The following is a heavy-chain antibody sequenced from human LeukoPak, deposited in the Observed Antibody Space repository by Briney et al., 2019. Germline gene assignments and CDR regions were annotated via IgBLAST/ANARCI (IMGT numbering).Heavy chain of an antibody. CDR1: GFSSSNYA. J-gene: IGHJ4*02. CDR2: ITSSGDDT. V-gene: IGHV3-23*01. CDR3: AFDWGFDY. D-gene: IGHD3-16*01. Sequence: GGSLRLTCTVSGFSSSNYAMSWVRQAPGKGLGWVSSITSSGDDTFYAASVEGRFTISRDNTWDTVFLQMNSLSADDTAVYYCAFDWGFDYWGGGTLVAVSS.